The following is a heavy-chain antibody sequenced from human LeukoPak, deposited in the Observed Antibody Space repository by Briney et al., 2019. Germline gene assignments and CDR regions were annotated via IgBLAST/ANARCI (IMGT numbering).Heavy chain of an antibody. Sequence: ASVKVSCKASGYTFTGYYMHWVRQAPGQGLEWMGWINPNSGGTNYAQKFQGRVTMTRDTSISTAYMELSRLRSDDTAVYYCARESIAAAGTYMDVWGQGTTVTVS. V-gene: IGHV1-2*02. D-gene: IGHD6-13*01. CDR2: INPNSGGT. J-gene: IGHJ6*02. CDR3: ARESIAAAGTYMDV. CDR1: GYTFTGYY.